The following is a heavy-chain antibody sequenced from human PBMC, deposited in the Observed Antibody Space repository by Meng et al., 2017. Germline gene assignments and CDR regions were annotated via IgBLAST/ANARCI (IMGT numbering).Heavy chain of an antibody. CDR1: GGTFSSYA. D-gene: IGHD3-10*01. V-gene: IGHV1-69*01. Sequence: VQLVQAGAGGKKPGASVKVSCKASGGTFSSYAISWVRQAPGQGLEWMGGIIPIFGTANYAQKFQGRVTITADESTSTAYMELSSLRSEDTAVYYCTMVRGVSTIAMSWFDPWGQGTLVTVSS. CDR2: IIPIFGTA. CDR3: TMVRGVSTIAMSWFDP. J-gene: IGHJ5*02.